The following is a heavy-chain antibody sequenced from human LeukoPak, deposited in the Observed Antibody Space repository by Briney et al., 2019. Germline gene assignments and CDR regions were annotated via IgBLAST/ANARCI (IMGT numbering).Heavy chain of an antibody. CDR3: ANPPTVTKIRFDS. Sequence: GGSLRLSCAASGITFSSSGMHWVRQSPGKGLEWVAFIRYDGSNKFYADSVKGRFTISRDNSKNTLYLQTNSLRAEDTAVYYCANPPTVTKIRFDSWGQGTLVTVSS. V-gene: IGHV3-30*02. J-gene: IGHJ5*01. CDR2: IRYDGSNK. D-gene: IGHD4-17*01. CDR1: GITFSSSG.